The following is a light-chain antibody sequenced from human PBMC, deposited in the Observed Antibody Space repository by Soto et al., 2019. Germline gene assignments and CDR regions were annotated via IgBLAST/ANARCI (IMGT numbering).Light chain of an antibody. CDR3: QQYKNWPPKT. Sequence: DIVMTQSPATLSVSPGERATISCRASQSVSTYLAWYQQKPGQAPRLLIYGASTRETGIPARFSGSGSGTEFTLTISSLQSEDFAVYYCQQYKNWPPKTFGQGTKVEVK. V-gene: IGKV3-15*01. CDR2: GAS. CDR1: QSVSTY. J-gene: IGKJ1*01.